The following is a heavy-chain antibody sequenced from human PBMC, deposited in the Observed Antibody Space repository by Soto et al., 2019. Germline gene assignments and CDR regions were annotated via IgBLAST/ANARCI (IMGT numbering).Heavy chain of an antibody. CDR2: IKSDGSST. V-gene: IGHV3-74*01. J-gene: IGHJ4*02. CDR1: GFTFSTYW. Sequence: HPGGSLRLSCAASGFTFSTYWMHWVRQAPGKGLVWVSRIKSDGSSTSYADSVKGRFTISRDNSKNTVFLQMTSLRVEDTAVYFCVRTSSYWGQGTRVTVSS. CDR3: VRTSSY. D-gene: IGHD2-2*01.